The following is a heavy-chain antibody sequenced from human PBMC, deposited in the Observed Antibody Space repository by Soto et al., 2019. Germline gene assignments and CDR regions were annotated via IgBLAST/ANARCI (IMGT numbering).Heavy chain of an antibody. Sequence: SVKVSCEATGGTFSSYAISWVRQAPVQGLEWMGGIIPIFGTANYAQKFQGRVTITADESTSTAYMELRSLRSEDTAVYYCASMDSSGYYYINPFDYWGQGTLVTVSS. CDR1: GGTFSSYA. D-gene: IGHD3-22*01. CDR3: ASMDSSGYYYINPFDY. V-gene: IGHV1-69*13. J-gene: IGHJ4*02. CDR2: IIPIFGTA.